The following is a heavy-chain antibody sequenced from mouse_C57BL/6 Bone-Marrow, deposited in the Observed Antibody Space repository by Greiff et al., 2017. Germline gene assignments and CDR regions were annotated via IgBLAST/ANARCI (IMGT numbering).Heavy chain of an antibody. Sequence: EVMLVESGGDLVKPGGSLKLSCAASGFTFSSYGMSWVRQTPDKRLEWVATISSGGSYTYYPDSVKGRFTISGDNAKTTLYLQMSRLKSEDTAMYYCARRGVVALDYWGQGTTLTVSS. D-gene: IGHD1-1*01. V-gene: IGHV5-6*02. J-gene: IGHJ2*01. CDR3: ARRGVVALDY. CDR1: GFTFSSYG. CDR2: ISSGGSYT.